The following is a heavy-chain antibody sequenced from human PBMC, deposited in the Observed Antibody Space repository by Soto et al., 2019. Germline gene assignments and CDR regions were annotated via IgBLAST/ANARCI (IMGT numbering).Heavy chain of an antibody. CDR2: INHSGST. D-gene: IGHD6-19*01. J-gene: IGHJ4*02. CDR1: GGSFSGYY. V-gene: IGHV4-34*01. Sequence: SETLSLTCAVYGGSFSGYYWSWIRQPPGKGLEWIGEINHSGSTNYNPSLKSRVTISVDTSKNQFSLKLSSVTAADTAVYYCARGGQSIAVARIDYWGQGTLVTVSS. CDR3: ARGGQSIAVARIDY.